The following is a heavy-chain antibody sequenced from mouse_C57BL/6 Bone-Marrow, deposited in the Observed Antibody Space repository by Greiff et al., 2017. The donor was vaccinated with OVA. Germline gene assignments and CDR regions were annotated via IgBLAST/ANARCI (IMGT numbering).Heavy chain of an antibody. V-gene: IGHV10-1*01. CDR1: GFSFNTYA. J-gene: IGHJ1*03. Sequence: EVQLVESGGGLAQPKGSLKLSCAASGFSFNTYAMNWVRQAPGKGLEWVARIRSKSNNYATYYADSVKDRFTISRDDSESMLYLQMNNLKTEDTAMYYCVRLAPSYWYFEVWGTGTTVTVSS. CDR3: VRLAPSYWYFEV. CDR2: IRSKSNNYAT.